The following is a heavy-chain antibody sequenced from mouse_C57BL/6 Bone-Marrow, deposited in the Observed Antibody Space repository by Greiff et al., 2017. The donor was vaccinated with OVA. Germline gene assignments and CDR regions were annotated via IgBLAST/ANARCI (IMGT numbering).Heavy chain of an antibody. D-gene: IGHD1-1*01. Sequence: EVHLVESGGGLVQPKGSLKLSCAASGFSFNTYAMNWVSQAPGKGLEWVARIRSKSNNYATYYADSVKDRFTISRDDSESILYLQMNTLKTEDTAMYYGVRHGGTTVVKGAMDYWGQGTSVTVSS. CDR3: VRHGGTTVVKGAMDY. V-gene: IGHV10-1*01. CDR1: GFSFNTYA. CDR2: IRSKSNNYAT. J-gene: IGHJ4*01.